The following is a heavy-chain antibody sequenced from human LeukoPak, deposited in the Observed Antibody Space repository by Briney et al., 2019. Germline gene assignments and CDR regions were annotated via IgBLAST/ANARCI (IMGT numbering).Heavy chain of an antibody. CDR1: GASMNRTNW. D-gene: IGHD6-13*01. V-gene: IGHV4-4*02. CDR2: IFHSGST. J-gene: IGHJ4*02. Sequence: SGTLSLTCAVSGASMNRTNWWSWVRQPPGKGLEWIGEIFHSGSTNYNPSLKSRVTMSVDKSKNQFSLKVKSVTAADTAVYFCATQGVEAAGFFDYWGQGTLVIVPS. CDR3: ATQGVEAAGFFDY.